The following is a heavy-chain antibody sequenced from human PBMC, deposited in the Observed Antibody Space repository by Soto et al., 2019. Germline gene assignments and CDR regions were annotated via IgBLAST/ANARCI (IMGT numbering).Heavy chain of an antibody. Sequence: SVKVSCKASGGTFSKNTISWVRQAPGQGLEWMGGIMPVFGRPNYAQKFQGRVTITADEYTRTAYMELSRLKSDDTAVYYCARQFDYDASGYYYAYWGQGTQVTVSS. CDR1: GGTFSKNT. CDR2: IMPVFGRP. V-gene: IGHV1-69*13. J-gene: IGHJ4*02. CDR3: ARQFDYDASGYYYAY. D-gene: IGHD3-22*01.